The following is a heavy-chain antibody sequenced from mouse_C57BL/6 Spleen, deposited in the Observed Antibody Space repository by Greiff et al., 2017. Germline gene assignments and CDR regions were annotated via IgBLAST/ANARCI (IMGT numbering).Heavy chain of an antibody. D-gene: IGHD1-1*01. J-gene: IGHJ3*01. CDR3: AGAGSSSPWFAY. CDR2: INPSSGYT. V-gene: IGHV1-4*01. Sequence: QVQLQQSGAELARPGASVKMSCKASGYTFTSYTMHWVKQRPGQGLEWIGYINPSSGYTKYNQKFKDKATLTADKSSTTAYMQLSSLTSEDSAVYYCAGAGSSSPWFAYWGQGTLVTVSA. CDR1: GYTFTSYT.